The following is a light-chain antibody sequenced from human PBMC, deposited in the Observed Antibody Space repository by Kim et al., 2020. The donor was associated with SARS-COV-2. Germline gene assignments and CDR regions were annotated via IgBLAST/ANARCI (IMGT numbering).Light chain of an antibody. V-gene: IGLV2-11*03. CDR2: DVN. Sequence: SPGQSVTISCTGTSSAVGSYNYVSWYRQHPGKAPNLLIYDVNQRPPGVPDRFSGSKSGNTASLTISGLQAEVESDYYCCSYAGSHLFGTGTKVTVL. CDR1: SSAVGSYNY. CDR3: CSYAGSHL. J-gene: IGLJ1*01.